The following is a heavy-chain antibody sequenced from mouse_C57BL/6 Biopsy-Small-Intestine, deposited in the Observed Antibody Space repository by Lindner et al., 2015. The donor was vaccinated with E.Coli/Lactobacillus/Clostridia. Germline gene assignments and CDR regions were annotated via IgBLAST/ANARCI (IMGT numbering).Heavy chain of an antibody. CDR3: TRGTRLDY. J-gene: IGHJ2*01. D-gene: IGHD3-3*01. Sequence: VQLQESGPELVKPGASVKISCKASGYAFSSSWMNWVKQRPGKGLEWIGRIYPGDGHFIYNGKFKDKATLTADKSSNTAYMQLISLTSEDSAVYFCTRGTRLDYWGQGTTLTVSS. CDR2: IYPGDGHF. CDR1: GYAFSSSW. V-gene: IGHV1-82*01.